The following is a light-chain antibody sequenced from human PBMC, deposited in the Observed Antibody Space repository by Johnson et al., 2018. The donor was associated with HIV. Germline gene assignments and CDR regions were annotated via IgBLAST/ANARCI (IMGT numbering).Light chain of an antibody. CDR3: GAWDSSLSAHFV. CDR1: TSNIGNNY. V-gene: IGLV1-51*02. J-gene: IGLJ1*01. CDR2: EKN. Sequence: QSVLTQPPSVSAAPGQKVTISCSGSTSNIGNNYVSWYQQLPGTAPKLLIYEKNKRPSGIPARFSASKSGTSATLVLTGLQTGDEAEYYCGAWDSSLSAHFVFGTGTKGTDL.